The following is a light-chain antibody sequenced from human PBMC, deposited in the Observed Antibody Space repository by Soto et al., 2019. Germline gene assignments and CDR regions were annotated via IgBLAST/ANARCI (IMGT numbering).Light chain of an antibody. V-gene: IGLV2-14*01. J-gene: IGLJ2*01. CDR3: SSYTTSSTLV. Sequence: QSALTQPASVSGSPGQSITISCTGTRSDVGGYKYVSWYQQHPGKAPKLMIYEVSSRPSGISNRFSGSKSANTASLTISGLQAEDEADYYCSSYTTSSTLVFGGGTKVTVL. CDR2: EVS. CDR1: RSDVGGYKY.